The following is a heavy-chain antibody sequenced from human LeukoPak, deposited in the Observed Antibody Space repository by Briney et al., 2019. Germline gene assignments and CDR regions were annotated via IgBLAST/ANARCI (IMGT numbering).Heavy chain of an antibody. CDR3: VASYGGYVLDY. CDR1: GGSIGNYH. Sequence: SETLCLTCSVSGGSIGNYHWNRIRQPSGKGLEWIGIVFNNGGTKHNPPLKSRVAISVDTSKNQFALKLSSVTAADTAVYYCVASYGGYVLDYRGQGALVIVSS. D-gene: IGHD5-12*01. CDR2: VFNNGGT. V-gene: IGHV4-59*01. J-gene: IGHJ4*02.